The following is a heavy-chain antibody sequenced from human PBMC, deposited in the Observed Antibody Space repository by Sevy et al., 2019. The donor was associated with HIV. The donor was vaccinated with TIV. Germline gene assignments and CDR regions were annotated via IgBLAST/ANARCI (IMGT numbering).Heavy chain of an antibody. CDR1: GFTFSSSW. Sequence: GGSLRLSCEASGFTFSSSWMSWVRQAPGKGLEWVANIKEEGSGKFYVDSVKGRFTISRDNTKNSLYLQMNSLRAEDTAVYYCARVVGYYSNYPFDDWGQGTLVTVSS. D-gene: IGHD4-4*01. CDR2: IKEEGSGK. J-gene: IGHJ4*02. V-gene: IGHV3-7*01. CDR3: ARVVGYYSNYPFDD.